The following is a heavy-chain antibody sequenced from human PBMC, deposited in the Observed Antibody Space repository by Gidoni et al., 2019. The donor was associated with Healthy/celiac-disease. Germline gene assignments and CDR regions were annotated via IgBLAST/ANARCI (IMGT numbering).Heavy chain of an antibody. J-gene: IGHJ6*02. CDR3: ARDIVVVTATSPYYYYYGMDV. D-gene: IGHD2-21*02. Sequence: QVQLVQSGAEVKKPGASVKVSCKASGYTFTSYGISWVRQAPGQGLEWMGWISAYNGNTNYAQKLQGRVTMTTDTSTSTAYMELRSLRSDDTAVYYCARDIVVVTATSPYYYYYGMDVWGQGTTVTVSS. CDR1: GYTFTSYG. CDR2: ISAYNGNT. V-gene: IGHV1-18*04.